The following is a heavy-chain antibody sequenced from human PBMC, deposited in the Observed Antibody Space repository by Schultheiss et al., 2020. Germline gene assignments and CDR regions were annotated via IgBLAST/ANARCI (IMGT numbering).Heavy chain of an antibody. V-gene: IGHV3-48*01. CDR2: ISSSSSTI. J-gene: IGHJ6*02. D-gene: IGHD3-9*01. CDR3: ARAYYDILTGTYYYYGMDV. CDR1: GFTFTNYV. Sequence: GESLKISCAASGFTFTNYVMTWVRQAPGKGLEWVSSISSSSSTIYYADSVKGRFTISRDNAKNSLYLQMNSLRAEDTAVYYCARAYYDILTGTYYYYGMDVWGQGTTVTVSS.